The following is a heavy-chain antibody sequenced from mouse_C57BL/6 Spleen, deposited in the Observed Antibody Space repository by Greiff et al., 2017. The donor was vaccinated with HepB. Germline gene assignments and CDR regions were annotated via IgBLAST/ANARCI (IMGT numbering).Heavy chain of an antibody. D-gene: IGHD1-1*01. CDR1: GFSLTSYG. J-gene: IGHJ2*01. Sequence: VKLVESGPGLVQPSQSLSITCTVSGFSLTSYGVHWVRQSPGKGLEWLGVIWSGGSTDYNAAFISRLSISKDNSKSQVFFKMNSLQADYTAIYYCARTYGSSLYFDYWGQGTTLTVSS. CDR3: ARTYGSSLYFDY. CDR2: IWSGGST. V-gene: IGHV2-2*01.